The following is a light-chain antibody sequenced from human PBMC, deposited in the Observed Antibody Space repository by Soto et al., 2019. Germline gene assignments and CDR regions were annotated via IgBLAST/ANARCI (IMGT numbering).Light chain of an antibody. Sequence: DIELSQSPATLSLSPGDSATLSCRASQTISSYLAWYQQKPGQPPRLLIYDASTRATGIPARFSGSGSGTDFTLTISSLEPEDFAVYYCQQRSNWWTFGPGTKVDIK. J-gene: IGKJ1*01. CDR2: DAS. V-gene: IGKV3-11*01. CDR3: QQRSNWWT. CDR1: QTISSY.